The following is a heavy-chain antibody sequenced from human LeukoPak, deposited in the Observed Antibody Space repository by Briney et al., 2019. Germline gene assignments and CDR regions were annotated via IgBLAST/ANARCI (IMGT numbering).Heavy chain of an antibody. CDR3: VKDVTDYALPGTDFDY. D-gene: IGHD4-17*01. Sequence: GGSLRLSCAASGFTFSSFGMNWVRQAPGKGLEYVSAISSNGGSTYYADSVKGRFTISRDNSKNTLYLQMSSLRAEDTAVYYCVKDVTDYALPGTDFDYWGQGTLVTVSS. CDR2: ISSNGGST. V-gene: IGHV3-64D*06. J-gene: IGHJ4*02. CDR1: GFTFSSFG.